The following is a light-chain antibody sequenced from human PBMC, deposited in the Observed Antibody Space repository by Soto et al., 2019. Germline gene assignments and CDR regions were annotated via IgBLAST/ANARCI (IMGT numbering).Light chain of an antibody. CDR3: SSYTSISTLGVV. CDR1: SSDVGGYNY. CDR2: DVS. Sequence: QSVLTQPASVSGSPGQSITISCTGTSSDVGGYNYVSWYQQHPGKAPKFMIYDVSNRPSGVSNRFSGSKSGNTASLTISGLQAEDEADYYCSSYTSISTLGVVFGGGTKLTVL. J-gene: IGLJ2*01. V-gene: IGLV2-14*01.